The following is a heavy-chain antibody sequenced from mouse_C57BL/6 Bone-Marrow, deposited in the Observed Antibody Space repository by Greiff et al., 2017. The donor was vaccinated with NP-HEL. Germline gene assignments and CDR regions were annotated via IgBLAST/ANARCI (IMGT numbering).Heavy chain of an antibody. D-gene: IGHD2-2*01. Sequence: EVKLVESGPGLAKPSQTLSLTCSVTGYSITSDYWHWIRNFPGNKLEYMGYISYSGSTYYNPSLKSRISIIRDTSKNQYYLQLNSVTTEDTATYYCARSPLWLRRNYYAMDYWGQGTSVTVSA. J-gene: IGHJ4*01. CDR1: GYSITSDY. V-gene: IGHV3-8*01. CDR2: ISYSGST. CDR3: ARSPLWLRRNYYAMDY.